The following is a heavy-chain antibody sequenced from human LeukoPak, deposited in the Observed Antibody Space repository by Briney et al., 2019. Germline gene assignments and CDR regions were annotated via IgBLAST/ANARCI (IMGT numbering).Heavy chain of an antibody. J-gene: IGHJ5*02. CDR1: GGTFCSYA. V-gene: IGHV1-69*13. Sequence: SVKVSCKASGGTFCSYAISWVRQAPGQGLEWMGGIIPIFGTANYAQKFQGRVTITADESTSTAYMELSSLRSEDTAVYYCARDPFGAAAGTRWFDPWGQGTLVTVSS. CDR3: ARDPFGAAAGTRWFDP. CDR2: IIPIFGTA. D-gene: IGHD6-13*01.